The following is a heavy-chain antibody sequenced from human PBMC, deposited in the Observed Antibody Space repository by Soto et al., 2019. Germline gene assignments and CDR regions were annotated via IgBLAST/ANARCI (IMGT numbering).Heavy chain of an antibody. CDR3: ARWGCSGTNCNLNQRSYDL. D-gene: IGHD2-15*01. Sequence: QVQLVESGGGVVQPGMSLRLSCAASGFIFNEYGMHWVRQAPGKGLEGVAVIWYDGSNKYYAASVKGRFTISRDNSKNTMSLQMNNLRAEDTAVYYCARWGCSGTNCNLNQRSYDLWGQGTLVTVSS. CDR1: GFIFNEYG. J-gene: IGHJ4*02. V-gene: IGHV3-33*03. CDR2: IWYDGSNK.